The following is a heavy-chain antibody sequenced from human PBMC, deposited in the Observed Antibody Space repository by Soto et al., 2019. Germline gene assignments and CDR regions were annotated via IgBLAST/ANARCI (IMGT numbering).Heavy chain of an antibody. CDR2: INPNNGNT. Sequence: ASVKVSCKASGYTFTGYYMHWVRQAPGQGLEWMGWINPNNGNTNYAQKLQGRVTMTTDTSTSTAYMELRSLRSDDTAVYYCARTVTTPLVAFDIWGQGTMVTVSS. V-gene: IGHV1-18*04. D-gene: IGHD4-17*01. CDR1: GYTFTGYY. J-gene: IGHJ3*02. CDR3: ARTVTTPLVAFDI.